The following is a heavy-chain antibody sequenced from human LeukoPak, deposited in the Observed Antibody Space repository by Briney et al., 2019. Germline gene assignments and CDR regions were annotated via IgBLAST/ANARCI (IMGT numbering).Heavy chain of an antibody. CDR3: ARISLDAFDI. V-gene: IGHV3-7*04. CDR2: INQDGSEK. J-gene: IGHJ3*02. Sequence: GGSLRLSCAASSFIFSNYWMSWVRQAPGKGLEWVANINQDGSEKYYVDSVKGRFTISRDNAKNSLYLQMNSLRAEDTAVYYCARISLDAFDIWGQGTMVTVSS. CDR1: SFIFSNYW.